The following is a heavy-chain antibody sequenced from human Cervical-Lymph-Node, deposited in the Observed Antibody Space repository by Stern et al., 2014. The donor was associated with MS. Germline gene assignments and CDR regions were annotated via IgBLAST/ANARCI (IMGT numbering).Heavy chain of an antibody. V-gene: IGHV1-8*01. CDR1: GDSFTTFD. D-gene: IGHD5-12*01. J-gene: IGHJ5*02. Sequence: QLVQSGAEVKKPGASVKVSCKASGDSFTTFDINWVRQATGQGLEWMGWMSPDSGNTGSAQKFQGRVTVTRNTSLSTAYMELSGLRSEDTAVYYCVRSGHSYRRWFDPWGQGTLVTVSS. CDR2: MSPDSGNT. CDR3: VRSGHSYRRWFDP.